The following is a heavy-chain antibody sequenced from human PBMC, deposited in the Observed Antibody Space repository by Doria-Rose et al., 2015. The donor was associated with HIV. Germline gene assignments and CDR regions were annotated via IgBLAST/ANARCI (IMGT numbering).Heavy chain of an antibody. V-gene: IGHV1-18*01. J-gene: IGHJ4*02. CDR1: GYTFSRYG. CDR3: ARDYFHSGSQYFFDY. D-gene: IGHD3-10*01. CDR2: ISGYNGNT. Sequence: QVQLVQSGTEVRKPGASVKVSCKASGYTFSRYGLTWVRQAPGQGLEWMGWISGYNGNTNYAPKFQCSVTMTTDTSTNTAYLELRSLRSNDTAVYYCARDYFHSGSQYFFDYWGQGSLVTVSS.